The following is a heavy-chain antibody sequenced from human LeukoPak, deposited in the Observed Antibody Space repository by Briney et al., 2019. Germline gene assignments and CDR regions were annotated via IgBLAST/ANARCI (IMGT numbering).Heavy chain of an antibody. CDR3: ARATTDNDAFDI. Sequence: SQTLSLTCAVTGGSISSGGYSWSWIQQPPGKGLEWIGYIYHSGSTYYNPSLKSRVSISLDRSKNQFSLKLRSVTAADTAVCYCARATTDNDAFDIWGQGTMVTVSS. J-gene: IGHJ3*02. V-gene: IGHV4-30-2*01. CDR2: IYHSGST. CDR1: GGSISSGGYS. D-gene: IGHD4-17*01.